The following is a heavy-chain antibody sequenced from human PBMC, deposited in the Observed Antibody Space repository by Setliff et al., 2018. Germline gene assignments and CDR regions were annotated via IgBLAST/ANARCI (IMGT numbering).Heavy chain of an antibody. D-gene: IGHD6-6*01. CDR1: GFTFSAYG. Sequence: GGSLRLSCVASGFTFSAYGMSWVRQAPGKGLEWVSSVYNGNDETKYADSVKGRFTISRDRSKNTVYLQMNRLRAEDTAVYYCAKRGHYSSSDGLPFDYWGPGILVTVSS. CDR2: VYNGNDET. J-gene: IGHJ4*02. CDR3: AKRGHYSSSDGLPFDY. V-gene: IGHV3-23*01.